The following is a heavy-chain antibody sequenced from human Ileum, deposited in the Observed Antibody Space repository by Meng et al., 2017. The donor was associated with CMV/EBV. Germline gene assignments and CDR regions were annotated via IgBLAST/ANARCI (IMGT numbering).Heavy chain of an antibody. CDR1: GFTFSTYA. Sequence: VRLVLSGVALLQPGGFLRLSCAASGFTFSTYAMTWVRQGPGKGLEWVAFISSSGGSTYYADSVKGRFTISRDNSKNTLYLQMNSLRADDTALYYCVGLLTGYYSHWWGQGTLVTVSS. D-gene: IGHD3-9*01. J-gene: IGHJ4*02. CDR3: VGLLTGYYSHW. V-gene: IGHV3-23*04. CDR2: ISSSGGST.